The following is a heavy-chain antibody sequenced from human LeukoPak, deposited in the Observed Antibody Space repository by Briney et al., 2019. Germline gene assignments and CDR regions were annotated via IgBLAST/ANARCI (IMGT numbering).Heavy chain of an antibody. CDR2: IYYSGST. Sequence: SETLSLTCNVSGGSISSGDYYWSWIRQPPGKGLEWIGYIYYSGSTYYNPSLKRRVTISVDTSKNQFSLKLSSVTAADTAVYYCARELPPPDSSAFDIWGQGTMVTVSS. D-gene: IGHD1-14*01. J-gene: IGHJ3*02. V-gene: IGHV4-30-4*01. CDR1: GGSISSGDYY. CDR3: ARELPPPDSSAFDI.